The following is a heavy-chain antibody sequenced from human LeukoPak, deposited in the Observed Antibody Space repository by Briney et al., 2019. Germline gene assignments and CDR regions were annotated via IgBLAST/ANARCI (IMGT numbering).Heavy chain of an antibody. CDR3: AKDKSLVPAAMPYYFDY. Sequence: GGSLRLXCAASGFTFSSYGMHWVRQAPGKGLEWVAFIRYDGSNKYYADSVKGRFTISGDNSKNTLYLQMNSLRAEDTAVYYCAKDKSLVPAAMPYYFDYWGQGTLVTVSS. V-gene: IGHV3-30*02. D-gene: IGHD2-2*01. CDR1: GFTFSSYG. CDR2: IRYDGSNK. J-gene: IGHJ4*02.